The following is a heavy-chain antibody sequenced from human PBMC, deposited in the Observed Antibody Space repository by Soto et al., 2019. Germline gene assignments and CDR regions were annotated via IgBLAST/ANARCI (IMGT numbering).Heavy chain of an antibody. Sequence: TCTDSGGSISGYYWSWIRQSPGKGLEWIGNVYYSGSTNYSPSLNNRVTISVDTSKKQFSLNLTSVTAADSAVYYCARGSGSTFDYWGQGTVVTVSS. CDR3: ARGSGSTFDY. CDR2: VYYSGST. D-gene: IGHD6-25*01. CDR1: GGSISGYY. V-gene: IGHV4-59*01. J-gene: IGHJ4*02.